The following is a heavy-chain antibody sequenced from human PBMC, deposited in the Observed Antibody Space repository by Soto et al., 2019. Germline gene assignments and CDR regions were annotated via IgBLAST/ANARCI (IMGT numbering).Heavy chain of an antibody. J-gene: IGHJ6*03. V-gene: IGHV3-23*01. CDR1: GFTFSSYA. Sequence: GGSLRLSCAASGFTFSSYAMSWVRQAPGKGLEWVSAISGSGGSTYYADSVKGRFTISRDNSKNTLYLQMNSLRAEDTAVYYCAKVLEWLFYYYYMDVWGKGTTVTVSS. D-gene: IGHD3-3*01. CDR2: ISGSGGST. CDR3: AKVLEWLFYYYYMDV.